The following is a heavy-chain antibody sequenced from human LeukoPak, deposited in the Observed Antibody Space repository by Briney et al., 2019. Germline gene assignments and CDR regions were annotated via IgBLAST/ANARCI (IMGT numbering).Heavy chain of an antibody. CDR2: ISYDASNK. CDR1: GFTFSSFD. CDR3: ARSYCSSTRCYNIDY. J-gene: IGHJ4*02. V-gene: IGHV3-30*01. D-gene: IGHD2-2*02. Sequence: GGSLRLSCAASGFTFSSFDMHWVRQAPGKGLEWVALISYDASNKYYAASVKGRFTISRDNSKNTLDLQMDSLRAGDTAVYYCARSYCSSTRCYNIDYWGQGTLVTVSS.